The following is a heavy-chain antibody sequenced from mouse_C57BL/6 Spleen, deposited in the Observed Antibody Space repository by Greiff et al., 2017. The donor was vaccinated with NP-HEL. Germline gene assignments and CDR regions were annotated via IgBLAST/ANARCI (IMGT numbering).Heavy chain of an antibody. CDR2: ISGGGGNT. CDR3: ARHGPMDY. J-gene: IGHJ4*01. CDR1: GFTFSSYT. Sequence: EVQLVESGGGLVKPGGSLTLSCAASGFTFSSYTMSWVRQTPEKRLEWVATISGGGGNTYYPDSVKGRFTMSRDNAKNTLYLQMSSLRSEDTALYYCARHGPMDYWGQGTSVTVSS. V-gene: IGHV5-9*01.